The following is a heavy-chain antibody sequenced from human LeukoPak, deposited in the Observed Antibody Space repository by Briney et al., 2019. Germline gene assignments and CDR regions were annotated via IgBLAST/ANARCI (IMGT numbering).Heavy chain of an antibody. J-gene: IGHJ5*02. CDR2: IYYSGST. CDR3: ARDFGGIAVAGTGWFDP. CDR1: GGSISSSSYY. V-gene: IGHV4-39*07. D-gene: IGHD6-19*01. Sequence: PSETLSLTCTVSGGSISSSSYYWGWIRQPPGKGLEWIGSIYYSGSTYYNPSLKSRVTISVDTSKNQFSLKLSSVTAADTAVYYCARDFGGIAVAGTGWFDPWGQGTLATVSS.